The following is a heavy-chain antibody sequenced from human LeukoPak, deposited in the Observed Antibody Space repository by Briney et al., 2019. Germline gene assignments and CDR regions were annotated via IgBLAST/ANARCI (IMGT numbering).Heavy chain of an antibody. J-gene: IGHJ4*02. CDR1: GGSISSYY. D-gene: IGHD3-22*01. Sequence: SETLSLTCTVSGGSISSYYWSWIRQPPGKGLEWIGYIYYSGSTYYNPSLKSRVTISVDTSKNQFSLKLSSVTAADTAVYYCAREDSSGFPLFDYWGQGTLVTVSS. V-gene: IGHV4-59*12. CDR3: AREDSSGFPLFDY. CDR2: IYYSGST.